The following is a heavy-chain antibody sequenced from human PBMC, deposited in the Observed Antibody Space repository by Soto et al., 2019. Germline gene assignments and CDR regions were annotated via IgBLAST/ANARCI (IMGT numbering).Heavy chain of an antibody. J-gene: IGHJ4*02. D-gene: IGHD3-3*01. CDR1: GGSISSSNW. CDR3: ASYVLRSFHGGFDY. CDR2: IYYSGDT. V-gene: IGHV4-4*02. Sequence: SETLSLTCAVSGGSISSSNWWSWVRQPPGKGLEWIGEIYYSGDTNYNPSLKSRVAISVDTSKNQFSLKLSSVTAADTAVYYCASYVLRSFHGGFDYWGQGTLVTVSS.